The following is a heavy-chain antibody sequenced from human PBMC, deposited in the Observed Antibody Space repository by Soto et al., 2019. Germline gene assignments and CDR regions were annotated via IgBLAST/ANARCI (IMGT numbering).Heavy chain of an antibody. D-gene: IGHD2-2*01. J-gene: IGHJ5*02. CDR2: ISSGSSSK. V-gene: IGHV3-48*01. CDR1: GFTFSSYG. CDR3: ARAAYSTLKTFDP. Sequence: DVQLVESGGGLGQPGGSLRLSCAASGFTFSSYGMTWVRQAPGKGLEWVSYISSGSSSKYYADSVKGRFTISRDNAKDSLYLEMNSLRGEDTAVYYCARAAYSTLKTFDPWGQGTLVTVSS.